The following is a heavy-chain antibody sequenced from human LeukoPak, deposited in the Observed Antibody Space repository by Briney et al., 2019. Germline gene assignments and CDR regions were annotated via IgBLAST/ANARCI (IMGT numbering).Heavy chain of an antibody. CDR1: GFTFSSYS. J-gene: IGHJ4*02. CDR3: ARDLGAYYYNSSRYYNFDY. D-gene: IGHD3-22*01. CDR2: ISRSSSYI. Sequence: GGSLRLSCAASGFTFSSYSMNWVRQAPGKGLEWVSSISRSSSYIYYADSVKGRFTISRDNAKNSLYLQMNSLRVEDTAVYYCARDLGAYYYNSSRYYNFDYWGQGTLVTVSS. V-gene: IGHV3-21*01.